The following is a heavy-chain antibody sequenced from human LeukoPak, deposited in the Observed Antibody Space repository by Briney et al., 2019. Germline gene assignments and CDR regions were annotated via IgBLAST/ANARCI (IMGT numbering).Heavy chain of an antibody. CDR1: GYSLTSYW. J-gene: IGHJ6*03. CDR3: ARGGYSLYYYYYYMDV. D-gene: IGHD5-18*01. V-gene: IGHV5-51*01. Sequence: GESLKISCKGSGYSLTSYWIAWVRQMPGKGLEWMGIIYPGDSDTRYSPSFQGQVTISADKSISTAYLQWSSLKASDTAMYYCARGGYSLYYYYYYMDVWGKGTTVTVSS. CDR2: IYPGDSDT.